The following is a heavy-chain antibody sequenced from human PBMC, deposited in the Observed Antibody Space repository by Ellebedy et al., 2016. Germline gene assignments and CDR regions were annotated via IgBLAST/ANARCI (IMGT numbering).Heavy chain of an antibody. J-gene: IGHJ5*02. CDR2: IYPGDSDT. Sequence: GESLKISCKGSGYSFTSYWIGWVRQMPGKGLEWVGIIYPGDSDTRYSPSLQGQVTISADKSISTAYLQWSSLKASDTAMYYCARRLCSGGSCYSSRWGGWFDPWGQGTLVTVSS. V-gene: IGHV5-51*01. CDR1: GYSFTSYW. D-gene: IGHD2-15*01. CDR3: ARRLCSGGSCYSSRWGGWFDP.